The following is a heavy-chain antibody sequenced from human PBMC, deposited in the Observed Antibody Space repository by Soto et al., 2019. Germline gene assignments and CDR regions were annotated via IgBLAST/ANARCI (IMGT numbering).Heavy chain of an antibody. J-gene: IGHJ5*02. CDR2: INAVNVNT. V-gene: IGHV1-3*01. Sequence: ASVKVSCKASGYTFTIYAMHWLRQAPGQRLEGMGGINAVNVNTKYSQKFQGRVTITRDTSASTAPMELSSLTYEDTAVYSCARHRKQLHWFDPWGQAHLVPVSS. CDR1: GYTFTIYA. CDR3: ARHRKQLHWFDP. D-gene: IGHD6-13*01.